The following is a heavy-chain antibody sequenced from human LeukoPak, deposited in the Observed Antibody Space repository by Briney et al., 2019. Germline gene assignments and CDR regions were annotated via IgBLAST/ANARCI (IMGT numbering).Heavy chain of an antibody. V-gene: IGHV1-46*01. J-gene: IGHJ4*02. Sequence: GASVKVSCKASGYTFTSYYMHWVRQAPGQGLEWMGIINPSGGSTSYAQKFQGRVTMTRDTFTSTVYMELSSLRSEDTAVYYCARDEVLTPFDYWGQGTLVTVSS. D-gene: IGHD4/OR15-4a*01. CDR3: ARDEVLTPFDY. CDR2: INPSGGST. CDR1: GYTFTSYY.